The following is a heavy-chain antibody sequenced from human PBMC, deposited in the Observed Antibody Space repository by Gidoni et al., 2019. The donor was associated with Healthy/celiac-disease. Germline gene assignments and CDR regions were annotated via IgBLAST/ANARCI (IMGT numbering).Heavy chain of an antibody. Sequence: QVQLVESGGGVVQPGRSLRLSCAASGFTFRSYAMHWVRQAPGQGLEWVSVISYDGSNKYYADSVKGRFTISRDNSKNTLYLQMNSLRAEDTAVYYCARGGLLVNVYYYYGMDVWGQGTTVTVSS. CDR3: ARGGLLVNVYYYYGMDV. J-gene: IGHJ6*02. V-gene: IGHV3-30*04. CDR2: ISYDGSNK. CDR1: GFTFRSYA. D-gene: IGHD6-13*01.